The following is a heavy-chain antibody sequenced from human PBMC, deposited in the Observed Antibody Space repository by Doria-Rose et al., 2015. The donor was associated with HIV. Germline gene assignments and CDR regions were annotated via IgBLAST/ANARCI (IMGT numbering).Heavy chain of an antibody. CDR2: IFSDDDR. J-gene: IGHJ4*02. D-gene: IGHD6-13*01. CDR1: GVSLSSPGMG. Sequence: SGPVLVKPTETLTLTCTVSGVSLSSPGMGVSWIRQPPGKALEWLANIFSDDDRSYKTSLKSRLTISRCTYKSQVVLTMTDMDPVDTATYYCARIKSSRWYHKYYFDFWGQGTLVIVSA. CDR3: ARIKSSRWYHKYYFDF. V-gene: IGHV2-26*01.